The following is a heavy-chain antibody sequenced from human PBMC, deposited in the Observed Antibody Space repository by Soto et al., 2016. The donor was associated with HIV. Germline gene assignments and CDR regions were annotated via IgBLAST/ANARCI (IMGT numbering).Heavy chain of an antibody. D-gene: IGHD5-12*01. Sequence: QVQLQQWGAGLLKPSETLSLTCAVYGGSFSGYYWSWIRQPPGKGLEWIGEINHSGSTNYNPSLKSRVTISLDTSKTQFSLKLSSVIAADTAVYYCARHRRGYSGLDYWGQGPRXRLL. CDR2: INHSGST. CDR3: ARHRRGYSGLDY. V-gene: IGHV4-34*01. CDR1: GGSFSGYY. J-gene: IGHJ4*02.